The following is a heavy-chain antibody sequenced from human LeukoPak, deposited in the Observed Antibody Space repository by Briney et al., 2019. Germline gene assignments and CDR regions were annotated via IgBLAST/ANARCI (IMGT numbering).Heavy chain of an antibody. D-gene: IGHD4-17*01. Sequence: PGGSLRLSCEASGFTFSSYGMHWVRQAPGKGLEWVAVIWYDGSNKYYADSVKGRFTISRDNSKNTLYLQMNSLRAEDTAVYYCARDDHYGDYVGFDYWGQGTLVTVSS. CDR3: ARDDHYGDYVGFDY. J-gene: IGHJ4*02. V-gene: IGHV3-33*08. CDR1: GFTFSSYG. CDR2: IWYDGSNK.